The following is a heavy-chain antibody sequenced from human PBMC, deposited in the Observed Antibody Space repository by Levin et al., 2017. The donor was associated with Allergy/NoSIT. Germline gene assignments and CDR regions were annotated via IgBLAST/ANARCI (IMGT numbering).Heavy chain of an antibody. CDR3: ARVAFGGENGEDYYSYGMDV. CDR2: IIPILGTA. CDR1: GGTFSTSG. Sequence: GGSLRLSCKASGGTFSTSGFSWVRQAPGQGLEWMGGIIPILGTANYAQKFQDRVTIPADETTSTAYMELTSLSSEDTAVYFCARVAFGGENGEDYYSYGMDVWGQGSTVTVSS. V-gene: IGHV1-69*01. D-gene: IGHD1-1*01. J-gene: IGHJ6*02.